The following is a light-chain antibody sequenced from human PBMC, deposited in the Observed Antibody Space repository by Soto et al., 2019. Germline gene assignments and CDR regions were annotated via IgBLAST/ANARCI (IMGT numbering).Light chain of an antibody. J-gene: IGKJ1*01. Sequence: EIVLTQSPGTLSLSPGERATLSCRASQSVSSNYFAWYQQEPGQAPRLLIYGISSRATGIPDRFSGSGSGTDFSLTISRLEPEDFAVYYCEQYGSSPRTFGQGTKVEIK. CDR3: EQYGSSPRT. V-gene: IGKV3-20*01. CDR1: QSVSSNY. CDR2: GIS.